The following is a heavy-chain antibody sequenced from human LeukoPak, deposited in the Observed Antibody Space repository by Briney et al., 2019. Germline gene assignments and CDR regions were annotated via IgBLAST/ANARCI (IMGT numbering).Heavy chain of an antibody. CDR1: GGSISSGGYY. CDR2: IYYSGST. Sequence: SQTLSLTCTVSGGSISSGGYYWSWIRQHPGKGLEWIGYIYYSGSTYYNPSLKSRVTISVDTSKNQFSLKLSSVTAADTAVYYCARDKLVYYDSSPGAFDIWGQGTMVTVSS. V-gene: IGHV4-31*03. J-gene: IGHJ3*02. D-gene: IGHD3-22*01. CDR3: ARDKLVYYDSSPGAFDI.